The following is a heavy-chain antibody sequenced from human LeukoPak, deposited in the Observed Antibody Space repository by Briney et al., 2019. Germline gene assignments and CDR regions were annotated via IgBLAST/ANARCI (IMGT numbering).Heavy chain of an antibody. D-gene: IGHD2-2*01. CDR3: AKPPIAVPAAVCFDY. J-gene: IGHJ4*02. Sequence: GASLRLSCAASGFTFSSYAMSWVRQAPGKGLEWVSAISGSGGSTYYADSVKGRFTISRDNSKNTLYLQMNSLRAEDTAVYYCAKPPIAVPAAVCFDYWGQGTLVTVSS. CDR1: GFTFSSYA. V-gene: IGHV3-23*01. CDR2: ISGSGGST.